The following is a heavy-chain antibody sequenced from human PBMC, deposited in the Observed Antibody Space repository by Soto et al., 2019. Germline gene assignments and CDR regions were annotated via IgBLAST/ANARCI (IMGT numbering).Heavy chain of an antibody. CDR3: ASGGRWELPQDY. J-gene: IGHJ4*02. CDR2: IYYSGST. CDR1: GGSVSSSSYY. Sequence: SETLSLTCTVSGGSVSSSSYYWCWIRQPPGKRLEWIGSIYYSGSTYYNPSLKSRVTISLDTSKNQFSLKLSSVTAADTAVYYCASGGRWELPQDYWGQGTLVTVSS. V-gene: IGHV4-39*01. D-gene: IGHD1-26*01.